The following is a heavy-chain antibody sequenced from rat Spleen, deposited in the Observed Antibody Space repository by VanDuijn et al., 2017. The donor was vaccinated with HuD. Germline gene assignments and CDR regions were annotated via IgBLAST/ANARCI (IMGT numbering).Heavy chain of an antibody. V-gene: IGHV5-7*01. J-gene: IGHJ3*01. CDR3: ARDGGWFAY. CDR2: ISYDGSST. Sequence: EVQLVESGGGLVQPGRSLKLSCAASGFTFSDYNMAWVRQAPKKGLEWVATISYDGSSTYYRDSVKGRFTISRDNAKSTLYLQMDSLRSEDTATYYCARDGGWFAYWGQGTLVTVSS. CDR1: GFTFSDYN. D-gene: IGHD1-12*02.